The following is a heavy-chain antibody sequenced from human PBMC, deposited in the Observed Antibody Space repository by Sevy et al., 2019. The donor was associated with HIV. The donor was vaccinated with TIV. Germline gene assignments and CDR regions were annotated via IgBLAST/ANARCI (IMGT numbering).Heavy chain of an antibody. CDR3: ATYSSGWYDGVFDY. CDR2: ISYDGSNK. CDR1: GFTFSSYA. D-gene: IGHD6-13*01. Sequence: GGSLRLSCAASGFTFSSYAMHWVRQAPGKGLEWVAVISYDGSNKYYADSVKGRFTISRDNSKNTLYLQMNSLRAEDTAVYYCATYSSGWYDGVFDYWGHGTLVTVSS. J-gene: IGHJ4*01. V-gene: IGHV3-30-3*01.